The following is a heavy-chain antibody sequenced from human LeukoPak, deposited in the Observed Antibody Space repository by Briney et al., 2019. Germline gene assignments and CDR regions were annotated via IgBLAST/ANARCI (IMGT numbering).Heavy chain of an antibody. D-gene: IGHD3-22*01. J-gene: IGHJ3*02. CDR2: VSGGVVST. CDR3: AKAAVTMIGVGDAFDI. V-gene: IGHV3-23*01. CDR1: GVTFSSYV. Sequence: GGSLRLSCAASGVTFSSYVMTWVRQAPGKGLEWVSSVSGGVVSTYYADAVKGRFTISRDNSNNTLYLQMNTLRAEDTAVYHCAKAAVTMIGVGDAFDIRGQGTRVTVSS.